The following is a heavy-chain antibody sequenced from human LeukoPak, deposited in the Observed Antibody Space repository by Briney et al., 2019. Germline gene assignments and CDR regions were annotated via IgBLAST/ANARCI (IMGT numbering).Heavy chain of an antibody. V-gene: IGHV3-23*01. CDR1: GFTFSNYA. CDR2: ISISGGST. CDR3: ARGDYYYYYGMDV. Sequence: GGSLRLSCAASGFTFSNYAMSWVREARGKGLEWVSTISISGGSTYYADSVKGRFTISRDNSKNTLYLQMNSLRAEDTAVYYCARGDYYYYYGMDVWGQGTTVTVSS. J-gene: IGHJ6*02.